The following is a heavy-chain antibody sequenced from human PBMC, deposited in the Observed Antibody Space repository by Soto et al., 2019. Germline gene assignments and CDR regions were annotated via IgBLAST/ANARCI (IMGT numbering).Heavy chain of an antibody. J-gene: IGHJ3*02. V-gene: IGHV3-30-3*01. Sequence: GGSLRLSCAASGFTFSSYAMHWVRQAPGKGLEWVAVISYDGSNKYYADSVKGRFTISRDNSKNTLYLQMNSLRAEDTAVYYCARDPYCSGGSCYSEAFDIWGQGTMVTVSS. D-gene: IGHD2-15*01. CDR3: ARDPYCSGGSCYSEAFDI. CDR2: ISYDGSNK. CDR1: GFTFSSYA.